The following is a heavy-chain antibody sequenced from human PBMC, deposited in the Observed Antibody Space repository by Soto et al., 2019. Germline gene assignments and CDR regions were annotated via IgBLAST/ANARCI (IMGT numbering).Heavy chain of an antibody. CDR1: GGTFSSYA. CDR3: ANVILVYCCGRSCGPSYDLDY. J-gene: IGHJ4*02. Sequence: SVKVSCKASGGTFSSYAISWVRQAPGQGLEWMGGIIPIFGTANYAQKFQGRVTITADESTSTAYMELSSLRSEDTAVYYCANVILVYCCGRSCGPSYDLDYWGQGTLVTVSS. CDR2: IIPIFGTA. V-gene: IGHV1-69*13. D-gene: IGHD2-15*01.